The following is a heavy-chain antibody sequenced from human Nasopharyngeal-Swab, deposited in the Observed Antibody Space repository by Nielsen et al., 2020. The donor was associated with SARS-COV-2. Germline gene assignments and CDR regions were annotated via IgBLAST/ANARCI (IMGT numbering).Heavy chain of an antibody. D-gene: IGHD6-6*01. V-gene: IGHV4-61*01. CDR3: ARDVGGSSSILGLYYYYYGMDV. CDR2: IYDSGST. Sequence: SETLFLTCTVSGASVTSGSYYWGWIRQPPGKGLEWIGFIYDSGSTEYNASLKSRVTISVDTSKNQFSLKLSSVTAADTAVYYCARDVGGSSSILGLYYYYYGMDVWGQGTTVTVSS. CDR1: GASVTSGSYY. J-gene: IGHJ6*02.